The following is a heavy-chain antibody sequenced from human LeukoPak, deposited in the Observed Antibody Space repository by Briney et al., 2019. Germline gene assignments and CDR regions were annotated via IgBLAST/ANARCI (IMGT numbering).Heavy chain of an antibody. Sequence: GGSLRLSCAASGFTFSSYAMSWVREAPGKGLGWVSAISGRGGSTYYADSVKGRFTISRDNSKNTLYLQMNSLRAEDTAVYYCAKADHQTRGHYGSGSYPGEYYFDYWGQGTLVTVSS. V-gene: IGHV3-23*01. CDR2: ISGRGGST. J-gene: IGHJ4*02. D-gene: IGHD3-10*01. CDR3: AKADHQTRGHYGSGSYPGEYYFDY. CDR1: GFTFSSYA.